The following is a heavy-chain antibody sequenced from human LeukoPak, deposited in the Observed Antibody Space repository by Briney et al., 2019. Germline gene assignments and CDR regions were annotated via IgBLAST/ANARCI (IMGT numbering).Heavy chain of an antibody. CDR2: FDPEDGET. CDR3: ATDLAYCSSTSCHIPDY. D-gene: IGHD2-2*02. CDR1: GYTLTELS. V-gene: IGHV1-24*01. J-gene: IGHJ4*02. Sequence: ASVKVSCKVSGYTLTELSMHWVRQAPGKGLEWMGGFDPEDGETIYAQKFRGRVTMTEDTSTDTAYMELSSLRSEDTAVYYCATDLAYCSSTSCHIPDYWGQGTLVTVSS.